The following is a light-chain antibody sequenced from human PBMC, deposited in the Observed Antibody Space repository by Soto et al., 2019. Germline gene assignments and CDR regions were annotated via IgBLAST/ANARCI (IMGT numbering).Light chain of an antibody. CDR2: AAS. J-gene: IGKJ2*01. V-gene: IGKV3-15*01. CDR3: QQYDTWPLYT. CDR1: QSGASN. Sequence: IVMTQSPVTLSVSPGEGAALSCRAGQSGASNLAWYQQRPGQAPRLLIYAASTRVTGIPARFSGSGSGTEFTLTISGLQPVDFAIYYCQQYDTWPLYTFGQGTKLEIK.